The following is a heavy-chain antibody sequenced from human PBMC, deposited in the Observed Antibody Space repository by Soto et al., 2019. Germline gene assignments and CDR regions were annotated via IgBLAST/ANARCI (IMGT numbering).Heavy chain of an antibody. CDR1: GGSISSGYYY. D-gene: IGHD1-26*01. CDR2: IYYSGNT. V-gene: IGHV4-30-4*01. Sequence: PSAPLSLTCSVSGGSISSGYYYWSWIRQPPGKGLEWIGNIYYSGNTYYNPSLKSRLIISIDNSKNTLYLQMNSLRAEDTAVYYCAKEEYSGSYYYYYYGMDVWGQGTTVTVSS. J-gene: IGHJ6*02. CDR3: AKEEYSGSYYYYYYGMDV.